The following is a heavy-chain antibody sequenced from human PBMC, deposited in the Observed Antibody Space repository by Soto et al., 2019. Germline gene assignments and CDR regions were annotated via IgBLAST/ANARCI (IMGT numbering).Heavy chain of an antibody. D-gene: IGHD2-2*01. Sequence: ASVKVSCKASGYTYTSYGISWVRQALGQGLEWMGWISAYNGNTNYAQKFQGRVTMTTDTSTSTAYMELRSLRSDDTAVYYCARDQEYQLLLRFDPWGQGTLVTVSS. V-gene: IGHV1-18*04. CDR2: ISAYNGNT. CDR3: ARDQEYQLLLRFDP. CDR1: GYTYTSYG. J-gene: IGHJ5*02.